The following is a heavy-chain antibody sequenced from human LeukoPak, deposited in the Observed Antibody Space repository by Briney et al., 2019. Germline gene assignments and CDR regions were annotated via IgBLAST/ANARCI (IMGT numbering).Heavy chain of an antibody. CDR1: GGTFSSYT. J-gene: IGHJ6*03. CDR3: ARVDSNYYMDV. Sequence: SVKVSCKASGGTFSSYTISWVRQAPGQALEWMGGIIPIFGTANYAQKFQGRVTITADESTSTAYMELSSLRSKDTAVYYCARVDSNYYMDVWGKGTTVTVSS. V-gene: IGHV1-69*01. CDR2: IIPIFGTA. D-gene: IGHD4-11*01.